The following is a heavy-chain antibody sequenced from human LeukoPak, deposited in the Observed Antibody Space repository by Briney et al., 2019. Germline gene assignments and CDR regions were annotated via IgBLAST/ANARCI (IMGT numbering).Heavy chain of an antibody. CDR3: AAGTLYGSNGAGDY. D-gene: IGHD2-8*01. Sequence: GGSLGLPRAASGFTFSTYWMHWVRQAPGKGLVWVSRINPDGSSTNYADSVKGRFSISRDNAKNTLYLQMNSLRAEDTAVYYCAAGTLYGSNGAGDYWGQGTLVTVSS. J-gene: IGHJ4*02. CDR2: INPDGSST. V-gene: IGHV3-74*01. CDR1: GFTFSTYW.